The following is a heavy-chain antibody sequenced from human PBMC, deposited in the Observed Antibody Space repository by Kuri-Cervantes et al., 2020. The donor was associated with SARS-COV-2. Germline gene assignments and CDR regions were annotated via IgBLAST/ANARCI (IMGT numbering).Heavy chain of an antibody. CDR3: ARVRITMIVVADAFDI. J-gene: IGHJ3*02. Sequence: LRLSCAVCGGSFSGYYWSWIRQPPGKGLEWIGYIYYSGSTYYNPSLKSRVTISVDTSKNQFSLKLSSVPAADTAVYYCARVRITMIVVADAFDIWGQGTMVTVSS. V-gene: IGHV4-30-4*08. D-gene: IGHD3-22*01. CDR2: IYYSGST. CDR1: GGSFSGYY.